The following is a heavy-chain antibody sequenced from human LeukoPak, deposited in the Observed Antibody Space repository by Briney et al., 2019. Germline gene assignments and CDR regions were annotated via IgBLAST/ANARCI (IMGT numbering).Heavy chain of an antibody. J-gene: IGHJ5*02. V-gene: IGHV1-18*01. CDR3: ASTPYYDSWNWFDP. CDR1: GYTFSSYG. CDR2: MSTYNGNT. D-gene: IGHD3-22*01. Sequence: ASVKVSCKASGYTFSSYGLSWVRQAPGQGLEWMGWMSTYNGNTNYAQKFQGRVTMTTDTSTSTAYMELRSLRSDDTAVYYCASTPYYDSWNWFDPWGQGTLVTVSS.